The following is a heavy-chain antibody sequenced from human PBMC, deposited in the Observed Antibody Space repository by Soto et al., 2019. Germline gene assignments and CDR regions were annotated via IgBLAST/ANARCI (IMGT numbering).Heavy chain of an antibody. CDR3: TRGHYYGMDV. Sequence: PGGSLRLSCAASGFTFSAYWMHWVRQAPGKGLVWVSRTNTDGTATTYADSVEGRFTISRDNAKNMLYLQMNSLRAEETAVYYCTRGHYYGMDVWGKGTTVTVSS. V-gene: IGHV3-74*03. J-gene: IGHJ6*04. CDR2: TNTDGTAT. CDR1: GFTFSAYW.